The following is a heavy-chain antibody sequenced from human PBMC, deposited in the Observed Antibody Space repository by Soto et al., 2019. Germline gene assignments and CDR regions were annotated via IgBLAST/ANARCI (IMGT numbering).Heavy chain of an antibody. CDR1: GFTFSNAW. V-gene: IGHV3-15*01. J-gene: IGHJ4*02. Sequence: EVQLVESGGGLVKPGGSLRLSCAASGFTFSNAWMSWVRQAPGKGLEWVGRIKSKTDGGTTDYAAPVKGRFTISRDDSNNTLYLQMNSLKTEDTAVYYCTTVPPWDVVVVAATAYYFDYWGQGTLVTVSS. CDR3: TTVPPWDVVVVAATAYYFDY. CDR2: IKSKTDGGTT. D-gene: IGHD2-15*01.